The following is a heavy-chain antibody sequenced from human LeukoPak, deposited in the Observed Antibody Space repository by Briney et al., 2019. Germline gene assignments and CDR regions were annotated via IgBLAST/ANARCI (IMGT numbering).Heavy chain of an antibody. CDR1: GYTFTGYY. V-gene: IGHV1-2*02. CDR2: INPNSGGT. Sequence: ASVKVSCKASGYTFTGYYMHWVRQAPGQGLEWMGWINPNSGGTNYAQKFQGRVTMTRDTSISTAYMELSRLRSDDTAVYYCARASYSSGWYALYYYYYMDVWGKGTTVTVSS. D-gene: IGHD6-19*01. CDR3: ARASYSSGWYALYYYYYMDV. J-gene: IGHJ6*03.